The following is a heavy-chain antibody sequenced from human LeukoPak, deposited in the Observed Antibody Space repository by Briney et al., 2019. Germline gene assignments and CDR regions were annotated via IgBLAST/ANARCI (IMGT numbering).Heavy chain of an antibody. V-gene: IGHV1-2*02. CDR2: INPNSGGT. CDR3: AREYLRGIVVITTHFDY. CDR1: GHTFTGYY. D-gene: IGHD3-22*01. J-gene: IGHJ4*02. Sequence: ASVKVSCKASGHTFTGYYMHWVRQAPGQGLEWMGWINPNSGGTNYAQKFQGRVTMTRDTSISTAYMELSRLRSDDTAVYYCAREYLRGIVVITTHFDYWGQGTLVTVSS.